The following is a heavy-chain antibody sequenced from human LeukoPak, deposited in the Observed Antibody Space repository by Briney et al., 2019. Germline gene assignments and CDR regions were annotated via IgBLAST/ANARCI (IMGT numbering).Heavy chain of an antibody. CDR2: ISTDGSST. CDR3: VREYSSSSGRAFDI. D-gene: IGHD6-6*01. V-gene: IGHV3-74*01. CDR1: GFTFSSYW. Sequence: GSLRLSCAASGFTFSSYWMHWVRQAPGKGLVWVSRISTDGSSTNSADSVKGRPTISRDNAKNTLYLQMNSLRAEDTAVYYCVREYSSSSGRAFDIWGQGTMVTVSP. J-gene: IGHJ3*02.